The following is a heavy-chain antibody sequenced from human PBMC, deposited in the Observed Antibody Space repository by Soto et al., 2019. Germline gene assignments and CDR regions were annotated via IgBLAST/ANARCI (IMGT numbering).Heavy chain of an antibody. CDR3: ARDGVAAAF. CDR1: GYTFTGYY. CDR2: ISPNSGDS. J-gene: IGHJ4*02. D-gene: IGHD2-8*01. Sequence: GASVKVSCKASGYTFTGYYMHWVRQAPGQGLEWMAWISPNSGDSKYAQKFQDRVTVTRDTSISTAYMEMSRLRSDDTAVYYCARDGVAAAFWGQGTQVTVSS. V-gene: IGHV1-2*02.